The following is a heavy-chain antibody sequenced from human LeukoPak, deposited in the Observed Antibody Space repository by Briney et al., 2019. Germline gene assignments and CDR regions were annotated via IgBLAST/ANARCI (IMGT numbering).Heavy chain of an antibody. CDR2: IKQDGSEK. J-gene: IGHJ4*02. V-gene: IGHV3-7*01. D-gene: IGHD3-9*01. Sequence: GGSLRLSCAASGFTFSSYWMSWVCQAPGKGLEWVANIKQDGSEKYYVDSVKGRFTISRDNAKNSLYLQMNSLRAEDTAVYYCARVRRYFDWLLDYWGQGTLVTVSS. CDR1: GFTFSSYW. CDR3: ARVRRYFDWLLDY.